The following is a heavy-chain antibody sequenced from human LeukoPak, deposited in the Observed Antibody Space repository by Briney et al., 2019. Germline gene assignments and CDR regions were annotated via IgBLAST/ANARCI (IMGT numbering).Heavy chain of an antibody. CDR3: ARDGMRYSSSWYPNWFDP. V-gene: IGHV3-11*05. CDR2: ISSSSSYT. CDR1: GFTFSDYY. D-gene: IGHD6-13*01. J-gene: IGHJ5*02. Sequence: GGSLRLSYAASGFTFSDYYMSWIRQAPGKGLEWVSYISSSSSYTNYADSVKGRFTISRDNAKNSLYLQMNSLRAEDTAVYYCARDGMRYSSSWYPNWFDPWGQGTLVTVSS.